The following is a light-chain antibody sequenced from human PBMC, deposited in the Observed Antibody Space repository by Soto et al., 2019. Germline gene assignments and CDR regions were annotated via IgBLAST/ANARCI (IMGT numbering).Light chain of an antibody. J-gene: IGKJ5*01. CDR1: QGINSY. CDR2: AAS. CDR3: QQINSYPIT. V-gene: IGKV1-9*01. Sequence: DIQLTQSPSFLSASVGDRVTITCRASQGINSYLAWYQQKPGKVPKLLIYAASTLQIGVPSRFSVSGSGTEFTLTISSLQPEDFATYYCQQINSYPITFGQGTRLEI.